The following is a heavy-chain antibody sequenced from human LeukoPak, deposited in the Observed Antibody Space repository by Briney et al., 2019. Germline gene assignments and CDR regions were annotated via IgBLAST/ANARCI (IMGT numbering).Heavy chain of an antibody. CDR1: GGSINSFY. J-gene: IGHJ6*03. V-gene: IGHV4-59*01. D-gene: IGHD5-18*01. Sequence: SETLSLTCTVSGGSINSFYWTWIRQPPGKGLEWIGYIYYTESSYSNPSLKSRVTISVDTSKNQFSLKLSSVTAADTAVYYCARGKGYRNGWSNAGYYCYMDVWGKGTTVTVSS. CDR3: ARGKGYRNGWSNAGYYCYMDV. CDR2: IYYTESS.